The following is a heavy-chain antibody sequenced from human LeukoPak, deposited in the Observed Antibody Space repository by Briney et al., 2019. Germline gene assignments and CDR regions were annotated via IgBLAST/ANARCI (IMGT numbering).Heavy chain of an antibody. CDR2: INSDGSTT. CDR1: GFTFSSYW. CDR3: RTYRWGDSFEY. Sequence: PGGSLRLSCAAAGFTFSSYWMHWVRQGPGKGLVWVSSINSDGSTTSYADSVKGRFTISRDNAKNTLYLQMNSLRAEDTAVYYCRTYRWGDSFEYWGQGTLVTVSS. J-gene: IGHJ4*02. D-gene: IGHD3-16*01. V-gene: IGHV3-74*01.